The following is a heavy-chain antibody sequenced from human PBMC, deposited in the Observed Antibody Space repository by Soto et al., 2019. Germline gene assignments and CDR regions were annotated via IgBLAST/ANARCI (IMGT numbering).Heavy chain of an antibody. CDR1: GGSISSGGYY. CDR2: IYYSGST. V-gene: IGHV4-31*03. J-gene: IGHJ5*02. Sequence: TLSLTCTVSGGSISSGGYYWSWIRQHPGKGLEWIGYIYYSGSTYYNPSLKSRVTISVDTSKNQFSLKLSSVTAADTAVYYCARRSILWFGELPLWFDPSGQGTLVNVSS. CDR3: ARRSILWFGELPLWFDP. D-gene: IGHD3-10*01.